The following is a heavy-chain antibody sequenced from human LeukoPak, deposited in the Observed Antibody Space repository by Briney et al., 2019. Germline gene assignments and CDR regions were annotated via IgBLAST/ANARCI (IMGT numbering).Heavy chain of an antibody. V-gene: IGHV3-9*01. CDR2: ISWNSGSI. CDR1: GFTFDDYA. CDR3: AKDLLRSGPSAMDV. J-gene: IGHJ6*02. Sequence: PGRSLRLSCAASGFTFDDYAMHWVRHAPGKGLEWVSGISWNSGSIGYADSVKGRFTISRDNAKNSLYLQMNSLRAEDTALYYCAKDLLRSGPSAMDVWGQGTTVTVSS. D-gene: IGHD2-15*01.